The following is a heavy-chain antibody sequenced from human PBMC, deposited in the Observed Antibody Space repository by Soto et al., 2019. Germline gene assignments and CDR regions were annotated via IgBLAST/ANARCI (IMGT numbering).Heavy chain of an antibody. V-gene: IGHV4-59*01. J-gene: IGHJ3*02. CDR2: VYYSGNT. D-gene: IGHD6-6*01. Sequence: QLQLQESGPGLVKPSETLSLTCSVSGGTISSYYWSWIRQPPGKGLEWIGYVYYSGNTNYNPSLKSRVTITIDTSKTQFSLKLRSVTGADTAVYFCARSISARPEADIWSQGTMVTVSS. CDR3: ARSISARPEADI. CDR1: GGTISSYY.